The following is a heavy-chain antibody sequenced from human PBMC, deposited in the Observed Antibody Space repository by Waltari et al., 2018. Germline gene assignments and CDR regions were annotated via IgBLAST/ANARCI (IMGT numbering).Heavy chain of an antibody. CDR1: GFNIRSYW. CDR2: IKKDGSEE. CDR3: ARDQWFAFDI. Sequence: EVQLVESGGGLVQPGGSLRLSCAASGFNIRSYWMSWVRQAPGKGLEWVANIKKDGSEEYYVDSVRGRFTISRDNAKNSLYLQMNSLRPEDTAVYYCARDQWFAFDIWGQGTMVTVSS. J-gene: IGHJ3*02. D-gene: IGHD3-22*01. V-gene: IGHV3-7*01.